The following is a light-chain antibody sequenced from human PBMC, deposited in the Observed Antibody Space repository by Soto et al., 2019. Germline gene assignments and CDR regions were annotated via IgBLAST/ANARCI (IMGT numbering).Light chain of an antibody. CDR3: QTWGTGSAFVV. CDR1: SGHSNYA. J-gene: IGLJ7*01. CDR2: VNSGGSH. V-gene: IGLV4-69*01. Sequence: VLTQSPSASASLGASVKLTCTLSSGHSNYAIAWHQQQPEKGPRYLMKVNSGGSHIKGDGIPDRFSGSSSGAERYLFISSLQSEDEADYYCQTWGTGSAFVVFGGGTQLTVL.